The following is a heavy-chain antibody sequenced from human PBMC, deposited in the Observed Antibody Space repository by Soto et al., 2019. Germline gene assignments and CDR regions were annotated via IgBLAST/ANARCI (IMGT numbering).Heavy chain of an antibody. CDR3: AREVILGLFDEYDL. CDR1: VFTSSG. J-gene: IGHJ3*01. V-gene: IGHV1-18*04. D-gene: IGHD3-3*01. Sequence: QDQLVQSGAEVKKPVASVKVSCKASVFTSSGISWVRQAPGQRLEWMGWISTHNGNTIYAQKFQGRVIMTMDTSTTKVNMELRSLRPDDTAVYLCAREVILGLFDEYDLWGPGTLFTVSS. CDR2: ISTHNGNT.